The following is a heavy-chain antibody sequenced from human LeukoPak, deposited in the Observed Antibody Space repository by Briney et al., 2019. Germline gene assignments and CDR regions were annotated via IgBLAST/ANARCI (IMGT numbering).Heavy chain of an antibody. Sequence: PGGSLRLSCAASGFAFSSYSMTWVRQAPGKGLEWVSIIYCDYSGGSTSYADSVKGRFIISRDSSKITLYLQMNSLRAEDTAVYYCARDRGGSGWYNFDYWGQGTRVTVSS. V-gene: IGHV3-66*02. D-gene: IGHD6-19*01. CDR3: ARDRGGSGWYNFDY. CDR1: GFAFSSYS. CDR2: IYCDYSGGST. J-gene: IGHJ4*02.